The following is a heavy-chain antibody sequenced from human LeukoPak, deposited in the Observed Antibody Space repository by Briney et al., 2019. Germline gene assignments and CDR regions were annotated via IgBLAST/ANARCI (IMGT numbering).Heavy chain of an antibody. J-gene: IGHJ3*02. D-gene: IGHD2/OR15-2a*01. CDR1: GFTLSSYS. Sequence: GGSLRLSCAASGFTLSSYSMNWVRRAPGKGLEWVSSITSSSSYIYYADSVKGRFTISRDNAKNSLYLQMNSLRAEDTAVYYCARVSILIVPYYAFDIWGQGTMVTVSS. V-gene: IGHV3-21*01. CDR3: ARVSILIVPYYAFDI. CDR2: ITSSSSYI.